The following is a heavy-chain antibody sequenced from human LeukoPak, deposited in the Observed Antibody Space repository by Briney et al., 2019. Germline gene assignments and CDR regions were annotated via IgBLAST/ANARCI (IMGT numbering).Heavy chain of an antibody. J-gene: IGHJ4*02. D-gene: IGHD2-2*02. Sequence: SETLSLTCTVSGGSISSSNYYWGWIRQPPGKGLEWIGSIDYSGSTYYNPSLKSRVTISVDTSKNQFSLSLSSVTAADTAVYYCARLSDRYCSSTSCYRPFDYWGQGTLVTVSS. V-gene: IGHV4-39*01. CDR3: ARLSDRYCSSTSCYRPFDY. CDR2: IDYSGST. CDR1: GGSISSSNYY.